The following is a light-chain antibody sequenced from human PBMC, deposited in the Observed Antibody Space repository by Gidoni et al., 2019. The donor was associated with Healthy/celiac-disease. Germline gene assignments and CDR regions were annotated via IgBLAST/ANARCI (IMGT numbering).Light chain of an antibody. CDR2: DAS. V-gene: IGKV3-11*01. CDR3: QQRSNWPRT. J-gene: IGKJ1*01. Sequence: EIVFTQSPATLSLSPGERATLSCRASQSVSSYLAWYQQKPGQAPRLLIYDASNRATGIPARFSGSGYGTDFTITISSLEPEDFAVYYCQQRSNWPRTFGQGTKVEIK. CDR1: QSVSSY.